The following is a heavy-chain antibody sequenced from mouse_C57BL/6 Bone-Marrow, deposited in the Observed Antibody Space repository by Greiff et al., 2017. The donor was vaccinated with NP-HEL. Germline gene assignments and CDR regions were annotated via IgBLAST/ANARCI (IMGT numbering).Heavy chain of an antibody. CDR1: GYTFTSYW. CDR3: ARWGGYYN. V-gene: IGHV1-55*01. D-gene: IGHD2-3*01. J-gene: IGHJ2*01. CDR2: IYPGSGST. Sequence: VQLQQPGAELVKPGASVKMSCKASGYTFTSYWITWVKQRPGQGLEWIGDIYPGSGSTNYNEKFKSKATLTVDTSSSQAYMQLSSLTSDDSAVYYCARWGGYYNWGQGTTLTVSA.